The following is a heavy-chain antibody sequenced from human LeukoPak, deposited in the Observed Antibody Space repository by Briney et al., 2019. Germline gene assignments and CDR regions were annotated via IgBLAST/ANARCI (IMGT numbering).Heavy chain of an antibody. J-gene: IGHJ3*02. CDR2: ISSSGSTI. Sequence: GGSLRLSCAASGFTFSDYYMNWIRQAPGKGLEWVAYISSSGSTIYYADSVKGRFTISRDNARNSLYVQMNSLRAEDTDVYYCARDKYPDAFDIWGQGTMVTVSS. V-gene: IGHV3-11*01. D-gene: IGHD6-6*01. CDR3: ARDKYPDAFDI. CDR1: GFTFSDYY.